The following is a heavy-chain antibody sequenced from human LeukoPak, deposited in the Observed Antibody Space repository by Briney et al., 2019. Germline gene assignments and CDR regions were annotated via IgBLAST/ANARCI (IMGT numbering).Heavy chain of an antibody. Sequence: GGSLRLSCAASGFTFDDYAMHWVRQAPGKGLEWVSLISWDGGSTYYADSVKGRFTISRDNSKNSLYLQMNSLRAEDTALYYCARRSLGENYYYYMDVWGKGTTVTVSS. D-gene: IGHD3-10*01. CDR1: GFTFDDYA. J-gene: IGHJ6*03. V-gene: IGHV3-43D*03. CDR3: ARRSLGENYYYYMDV. CDR2: ISWDGGST.